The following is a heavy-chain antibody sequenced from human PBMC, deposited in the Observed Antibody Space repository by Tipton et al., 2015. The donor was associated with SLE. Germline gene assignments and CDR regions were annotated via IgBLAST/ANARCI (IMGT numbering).Heavy chain of an antibody. J-gene: IGHJ2*01. CDR2: IWYDGSNK. D-gene: IGHD3-22*01. Sequence: SLRLSCAASGFTFSSYGMHWVRQAPGKGLEWVAVIWYDGSNKYYADSVKGRFTISRDNSKNTLYLQMNSLRAEDTAVYYCAKGITMIVGLDWYFDLWGRGTLVTVSS. CDR1: GFTFSSYG. V-gene: IGHV3-33*06. CDR3: AKGITMIVGLDWYFDL.